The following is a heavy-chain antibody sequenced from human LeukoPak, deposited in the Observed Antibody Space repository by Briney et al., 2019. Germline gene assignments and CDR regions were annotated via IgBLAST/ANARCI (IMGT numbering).Heavy chain of an antibody. CDR3: AHNSYYDFWSGYHVYYFDY. J-gene: IGHJ4*02. Sequence: SGPTLVNPTQTLTPTCTFSGFSLYTRGVGVGWIRQPPGKALEWLALIYWDDNKRYSPSLKSRLTITKDTSKNQVVLTMTNMDPVDTATYYCAHNSYYDFWSGYHVYYFDYWGQGTRVTVSS. CDR1: GFSLYTRGVG. CDR2: IYWDDNK. V-gene: IGHV2-5*02. D-gene: IGHD3-3*01.